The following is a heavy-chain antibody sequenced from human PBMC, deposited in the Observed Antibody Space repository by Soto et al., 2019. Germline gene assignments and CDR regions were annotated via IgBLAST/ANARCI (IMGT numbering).Heavy chain of an antibody. J-gene: IGHJ4*02. CDR3: ARVGANKYYDFSSGYLQPFGY. Sequence: ASVKVSCKASGYTFTGYYMHWVRQAPGQGLEWMGWINPNSGGTNYAQKFQGRVTMTRDTSISTAYMELSRLRSDDTAVYYCARVGANKYYDFSSGYLQPFGYWGQGTLVTVSS. D-gene: IGHD3-3*01. V-gene: IGHV1-2*02. CDR1: GYTFTGYY. CDR2: INPNSGGT.